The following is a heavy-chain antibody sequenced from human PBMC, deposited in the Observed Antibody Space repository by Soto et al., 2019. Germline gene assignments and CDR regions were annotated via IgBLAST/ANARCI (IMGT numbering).Heavy chain of an antibody. CDR1: GFTFSNYA. CDR3: ATDQNYDFWSGPPA. J-gene: IGHJ4*02. V-gene: IGHV3-23*01. Sequence: PRGSLRLSCAASGFTFSNYAMSWVRQAPGKGLEWVSAISGSGGSTYYADSVKGRFTISRDNSKNTLYLQMSSLRAEDTAVYFCATDQNYDFWSGPPAGGQGTLVTVSS. CDR2: ISGSGGST. D-gene: IGHD3-3*01.